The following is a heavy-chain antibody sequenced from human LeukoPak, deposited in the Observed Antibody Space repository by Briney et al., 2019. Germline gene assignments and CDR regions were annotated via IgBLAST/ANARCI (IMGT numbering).Heavy chain of an antibody. D-gene: IGHD2-2*01. Sequence: SETLSLTCTVSAYSISSGYYWGWIRPPPGKGLEWIGSIYHSGNTYYNASLKSRVTISVDTSKNQFSLKLSSVTAADTAVYYCARSEYQLVRFFDYWGQGTLVTVSS. CDR2: IYHSGNT. CDR3: ARSEYQLVRFFDY. CDR1: AYSISSGYY. V-gene: IGHV4-38-2*02. J-gene: IGHJ4*02.